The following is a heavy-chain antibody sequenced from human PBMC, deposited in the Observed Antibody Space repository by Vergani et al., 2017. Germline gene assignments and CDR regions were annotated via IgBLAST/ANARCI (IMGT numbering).Heavy chain of an antibody. CDR1: GFTFSSYA. V-gene: IGHV3-23*01. J-gene: IGHJ4*02. Sequence: EVQLLESGGGLVQPGGSLRLSCAASGFTFSSYAMSWVRQAPGKGLEWVSAISGSGGSTYYADSVKGRFTISRDNSKNTLYLQMNSLRAEDTAVYYCAKDMYYYDSSGYYLDIDYWGQGTLVTVSS. CDR2: ISGSGGST. D-gene: IGHD3-22*01. CDR3: AKDMYYYDSSGYYLDIDY.